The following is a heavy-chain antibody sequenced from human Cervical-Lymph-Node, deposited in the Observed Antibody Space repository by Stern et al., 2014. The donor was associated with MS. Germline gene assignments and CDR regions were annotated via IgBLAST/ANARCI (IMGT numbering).Heavy chain of an antibody. J-gene: IGHJ4*02. CDR1: GFTVSSTY. CDR2: IFSGGAT. D-gene: IGHD4-23*01. V-gene: IGHV3-53*01. Sequence: EVPLVESGGGLIQPGGSLRLSCAPSGFTVSSTYLSWVRQAPGRGLEWVSIIFSGGATAYAVSVKGRFTISRDNSRNTLYLQMNSLRAEDTAFYYCARVPPGYGSNSFFDYWGQGNLVTVSS. CDR3: ARVPPGYGSNSFFDY.